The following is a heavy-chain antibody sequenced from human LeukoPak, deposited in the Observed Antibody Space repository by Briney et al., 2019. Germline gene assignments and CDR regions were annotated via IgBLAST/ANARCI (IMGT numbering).Heavy chain of an antibody. Sequence: SETLSLTCAVYGGSFSGYYWSWIRQPPGKGLEWIGEINHSGSTNYNPSLKSRVTISVDTSKNQFSLRLSSVTAADTAVYYCARGSRGGHISPYGWYSSSWFDYWGQGTLVTVSS. D-gene: IGHD6-13*01. CDR3: ARGSRGGHISPYGWYSSSWFDY. CDR1: GGSFSGYY. V-gene: IGHV4-34*01. J-gene: IGHJ4*02. CDR2: INHSGST.